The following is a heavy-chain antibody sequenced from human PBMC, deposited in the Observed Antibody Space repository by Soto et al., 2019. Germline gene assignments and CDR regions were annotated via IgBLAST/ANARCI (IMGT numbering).Heavy chain of an antibody. CDR2: ISGSGGST. CDR1: GFTFNTYA. Sequence: GGSLRLSCAASGFTFNTYAMNWVRQATGKGLEWVSAISGSGGSTYYADSVKGRFTISRDNSKNTLYLQMNSLRAEDTAVYYCAKGATSSWYGGQFDCWGQGTQVTVSS. D-gene: IGHD6-13*01. CDR3: AKGATSSWYGGQFDC. V-gene: IGHV3-23*01. J-gene: IGHJ4*02.